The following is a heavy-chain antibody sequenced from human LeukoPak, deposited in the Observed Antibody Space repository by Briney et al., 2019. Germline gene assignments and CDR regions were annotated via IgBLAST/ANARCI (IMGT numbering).Heavy chain of an antibody. CDR1: GGSISSGGYS. V-gene: IGHV4-30-2*01. J-gene: IGHJ4*02. D-gene: IGHD3-10*01. Sequence: KASQTLSLTCAVSGGSISSGGYSWSWIRQPPGKGLEWIGYIYHSGSTYYNPSLKSRVTISVDRSKNQFSLKLSSVTAADTAVYYCARGPWEPYGLTHSFDYWGQGTLVTVSS. CDR3: ARGPWEPYGLTHSFDY. CDR2: IYHSGST.